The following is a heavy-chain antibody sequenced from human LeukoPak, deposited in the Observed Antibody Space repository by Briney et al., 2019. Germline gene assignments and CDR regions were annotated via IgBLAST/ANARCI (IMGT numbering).Heavy chain of an antibody. V-gene: IGHV4-59*01. J-gene: IGHJ5*02. CDR1: GGSISSYC. D-gene: IGHD6-13*01. CDR3: ARGSSWNYNWFDP. Sequence: SETLSLTSTVSGGSISSYCWSWIRQPPGKGLEWIGYIYYSGSTNYNPSLKSRVTISVDTSKNQFSLKLSSVTAADTAVYYCARGSSWNYNWFDPWGQGTLVTVSS. CDR2: IYYSGST.